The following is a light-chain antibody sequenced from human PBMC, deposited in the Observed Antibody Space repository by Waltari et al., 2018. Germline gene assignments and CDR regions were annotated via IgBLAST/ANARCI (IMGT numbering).Light chain of an antibody. V-gene: IGLV2-23*01. J-gene: IGLJ2*01. CDR1: SSDVGTHNL. Sequence: QSALTQPASVSGSPGQSITISCTGSSSDVGTHNLFSWYQQCPGKAPKLMIYEGSKRPSGVPHRFSGSKSGNMASLTISGLQAEDEGDYYCCAYGGSNSLIFGGGTKLTVL. CDR2: EGS. CDR3: CAYGGSNSLI.